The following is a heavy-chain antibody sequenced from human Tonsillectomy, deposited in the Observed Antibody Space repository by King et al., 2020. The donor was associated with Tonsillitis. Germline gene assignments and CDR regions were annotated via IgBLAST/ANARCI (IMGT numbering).Heavy chain of an antibody. J-gene: IGHJ3*02. V-gene: IGHV1-18*01. CDR2: ISAYNGNT. CDR1: GYTFTSYV. CDR3: ARGYCSSTSCLGAAFDI. D-gene: IGHD2-2*01. Sequence: QLVQSGAEVKKPGASVKVSCKASGYTFTSYVISWVRQAPGQGLEWMGWISAYNGNTNYAQKLQGRVTMTTDTSTSSAYMELRSLRSDDTAVYYCARGYCSSTSCLGAAFDIWGQGTMVTVSS.